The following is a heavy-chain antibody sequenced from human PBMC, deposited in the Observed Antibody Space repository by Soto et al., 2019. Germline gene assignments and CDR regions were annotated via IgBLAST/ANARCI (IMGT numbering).Heavy chain of an antibody. V-gene: IGHV3-30-3*01. D-gene: IGHD2-15*01. CDR3: ARAGYCSGGRCYSPYYYYYGMDV. J-gene: IGHJ6*02. CDR1: AFSFSHYA. CDR2: ISYDGNIK. Sequence: GSLRHSCGASAFSFSHYALHWVRQAPDKGLECVAVISYDGNIKRYADSVKGRFTISRDNSENTLYLQMNSLSPEDTAVYYCARAGYCSGGRCYSPYYYYYGMDVWGQGTTVTVSS.